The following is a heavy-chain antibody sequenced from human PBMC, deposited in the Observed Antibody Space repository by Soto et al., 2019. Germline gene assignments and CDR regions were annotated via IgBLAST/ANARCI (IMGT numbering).Heavy chain of an antibody. J-gene: IGHJ4*02. CDR2: ISYDGSDK. CDR3: AKSPNFYCSSYHCYKYYFDY. D-gene: IGHD2-2*01. CDR1: GFTFNTFG. Sequence: PGGSLRLSCAASGFTFNTFGLHWVRQAPGKGLEWVAVISYDGSDKYYSDSVRGRFTFSRDNSMNTLYRQMNSLRTEDTAVYYCAKSPNFYCSSYHCYKYYFDYWGQGTLVTVSS. V-gene: IGHV3-30*18.